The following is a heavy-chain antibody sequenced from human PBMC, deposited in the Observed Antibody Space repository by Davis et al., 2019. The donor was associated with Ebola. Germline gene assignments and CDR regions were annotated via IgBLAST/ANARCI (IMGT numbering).Heavy chain of an antibody. CDR1: GFTFSSYA. Sequence: GESLKISCAASGFTFSSYAMSWVRQAPGKGLEWVSAISGSGGSKYYADSVKGRFTISRDNSKNTLYLQMNSLRAEDTAVYYCAKDRDYTAMAIYYYYGMDVWGQGTTVTVSS. CDR3: AKDRDYTAMAIYYYYGMDV. V-gene: IGHV3-23*01. D-gene: IGHD5-18*01. CDR2: ISGSGGSK. J-gene: IGHJ6*02.